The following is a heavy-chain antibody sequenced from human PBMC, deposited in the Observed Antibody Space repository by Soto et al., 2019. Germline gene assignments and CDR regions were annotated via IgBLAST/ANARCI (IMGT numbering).Heavy chain of an antibody. CDR2: IIPIFGTA. V-gene: IGHV1-69*13. D-gene: IGHD6-19*01. CDR3: ARVAYPSIAAAQKLSYSGGWYWFDP. Sequence: ASVKVSCKASGGTFSSYAISWVRQAPGQGLEWMGGIIPIFGTANYAQQFRGRVTITADESTSTAYMELSSLRSEDTAVYYCARVAYPSIAAAQKLSYSGGWYWFDPWGQGTLVTVAS. J-gene: IGHJ5*02. CDR1: GGTFSSYA.